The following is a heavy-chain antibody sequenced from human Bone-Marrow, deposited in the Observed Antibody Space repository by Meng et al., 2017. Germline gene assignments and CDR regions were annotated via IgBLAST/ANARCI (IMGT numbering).Heavy chain of an antibody. CDR3: ASGLVTASYYYYYGMDV. J-gene: IGHJ6*02. CDR1: GYTFTSYA. Sequence: ASVKVSCKASGYTFTSYAMHWVRQAPGQRLEWMGWINAGNGNTKYSQKFQGRVTITADKSTSTAYMELSSLRSEDTAVYYCASGLVTASYYYYYGMDVWGQGTTVTVSS. D-gene: IGHD4-11*01. CDR2: INAGNGNT. V-gene: IGHV1-3*01.